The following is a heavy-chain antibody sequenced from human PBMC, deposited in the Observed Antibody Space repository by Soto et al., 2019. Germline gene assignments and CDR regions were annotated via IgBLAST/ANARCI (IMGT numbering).Heavy chain of an antibody. V-gene: IGHV4-4*02. CDR1: NPSILSRTW. CDR3: ASKFGELLADAFDI. J-gene: IGHJ3*02. D-gene: IGHD3-10*01. CDR2: IDHSGSI. Sequence: SDTLSLTCTVSNPSILSRTWCTWVRQTPGKGMEWIGEIDHSGSINHNPSLKSRVTMSVDKSKNQFSLKMTSVTAADTGVYYCASKFGELLADAFDIWGQGT.